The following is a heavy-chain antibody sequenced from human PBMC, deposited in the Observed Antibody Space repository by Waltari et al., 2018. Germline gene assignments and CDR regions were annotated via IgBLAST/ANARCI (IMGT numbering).Heavy chain of an antibody. D-gene: IGHD1-26*01. CDR1: GFTFSSYS. V-gene: IGHV3-21*01. CDR3: ARKWELTREGLDY. CDR2: ISSSSSYI. J-gene: IGHJ4*02. Sequence: EVQLVESGGGLVKPGGSLRLSWSASGFTFSSYSLNWVRQAPGKGLEWVSSISSSSSYIYYADSVKGRFTISRDNAKNSLYLQMNSLRAEDTAVYYCARKWELTREGLDYWGQGTLVTVSS.